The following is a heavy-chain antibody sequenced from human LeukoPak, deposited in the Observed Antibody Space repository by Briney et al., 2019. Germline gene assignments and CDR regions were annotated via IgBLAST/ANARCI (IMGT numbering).Heavy chain of an antibody. Sequence: QTGGSLRLSCAASGFTFTAYLMSWVRQAPGKGLEWVADIKHDGSEKYYVDSVKGRFTISRDNVKNSLFLQMNSLRAEDTAVSYCAKDRSLDGGNSNGYFDSWGQGTLVTVSS. J-gene: IGHJ4*02. V-gene: IGHV3-7*03. CDR2: IKHDGSEK. D-gene: IGHD4-23*01. CDR3: AKDRSLDGGNSNGYFDS. CDR1: GFTFTAYL.